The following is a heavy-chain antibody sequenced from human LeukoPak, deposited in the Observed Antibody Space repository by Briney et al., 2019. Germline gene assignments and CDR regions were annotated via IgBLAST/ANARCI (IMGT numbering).Heavy chain of an antibody. Sequence: ASVKVSCKASGYTFTSYDTNWVRQATGQGLEWMGWMNPNSGNTGYAQKFQGRVTMTRNTSISTAYMELSSLRSEDTAVYYCARGRRDSGYDPDFDYWGQGTLVTVSS. CDR2: MNPNSGNT. CDR3: ARGRRDSGYDPDFDY. V-gene: IGHV1-8*01. D-gene: IGHD5-12*01. CDR1: GYTFTSYD. J-gene: IGHJ4*02.